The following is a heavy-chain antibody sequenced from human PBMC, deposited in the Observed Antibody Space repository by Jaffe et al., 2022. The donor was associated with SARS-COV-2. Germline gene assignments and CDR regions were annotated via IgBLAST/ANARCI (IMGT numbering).Heavy chain of an antibody. Sequence: QLQLQESGPGLVKPSETLSLTCTVSGGSISSSSYYWGWIRQPPGKGLEWIGSIYYSGSTYYNPSLKSRVTISVDTSKNQFSLKLSSVTAADTAVYYCARAVAVNGFDYWGQGTLVTVSS. J-gene: IGHJ4*02. CDR3: ARAVAVNGFDY. CDR2: IYYSGST. V-gene: IGHV4-39*01. CDR1: GGSISSSSYY. D-gene: IGHD6-19*01.